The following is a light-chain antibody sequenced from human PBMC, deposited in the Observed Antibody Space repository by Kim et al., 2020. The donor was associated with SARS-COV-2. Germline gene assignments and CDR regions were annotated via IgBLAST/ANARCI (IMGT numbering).Light chain of an antibody. V-gene: IGKV1-27*01. J-gene: IGKJ1*01. CDR3: QKYNSAPWR. CDR2: DVS. Sequence: ACGGDRVHITCRASQDNNNFLAWYQQKPGKPPNLLIYDVSALRPGVPSRFSGSGSGTDFNRTISSLQPEDVATYFCQKYNSAPWRFGQGTKVDIK. CDR1: QDNNNF.